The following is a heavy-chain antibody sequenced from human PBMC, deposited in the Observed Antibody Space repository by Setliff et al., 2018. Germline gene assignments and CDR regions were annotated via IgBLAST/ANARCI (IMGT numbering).Heavy chain of an antibody. V-gene: IGHV1-18*01. Sequence: GASVKVSCKASGYTVTSYGFSWVRQAPGQGLEWMGWISGYNGNTNYAQKVQGRVKMTRDTSTNTVYMPLSSLRSEDTAVYYCARESTAKNFWGEYSDYWGQGTLVTVSS. CDR1: GYTVTSYG. CDR2: ISGYNGNT. CDR3: ARESTAKNFWGEYSDY. J-gene: IGHJ4*02. D-gene: IGHD3-3*01.